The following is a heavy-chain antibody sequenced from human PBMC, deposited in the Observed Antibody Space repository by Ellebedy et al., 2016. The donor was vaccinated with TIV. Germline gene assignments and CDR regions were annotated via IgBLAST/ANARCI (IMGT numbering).Heavy chain of an antibody. D-gene: IGHD6-13*01. CDR2: IKEDGSDK. Sequence: GGSLRLXCAASGFTFSNYWMSWVRQAPGKGLEWVANIKEDGSDKYYVDSVKGRFTISRDNAKNSLYLQMNSLRAEDTAVYYCARGSSSWYYAMDVWGQGTTVTVSS. V-gene: IGHV3-7*01. J-gene: IGHJ6*02. CDR1: GFTFSNYW. CDR3: ARGSSSWYYAMDV.